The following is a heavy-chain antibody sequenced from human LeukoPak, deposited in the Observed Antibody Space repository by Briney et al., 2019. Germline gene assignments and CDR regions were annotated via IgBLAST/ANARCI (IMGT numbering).Heavy chain of an antibody. CDR3: AKSARRGYSGYDFVV. J-gene: IGHJ4*02. V-gene: IGHV4-34*01. CDR2: INHSGST. CDR1: GGSFSGYY. D-gene: IGHD5-12*01. Sequence: PSETLSLTCAVYGGSFSGYYWSWIRQPPGKGLEWIGEINHSGSTNYNPSLKSRITISVDTSKNQFSLKLSSVTAADTAVYYCAKSARRGYSGYDFVVWGQGTLVTVSS.